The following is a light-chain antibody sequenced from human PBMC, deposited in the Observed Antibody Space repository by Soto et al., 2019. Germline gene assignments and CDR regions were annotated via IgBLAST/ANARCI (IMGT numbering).Light chain of an antibody. V-gene: IGLV2-14*03. CDR3: SSYTTSNTRQIV. CDR1: SSDVGGYNY. Sequence: LTQPASVSGSPGQSITISCTGTSSDVGGYNYVSWYQHHPGKAPRLLIYDVSNRPSGVSNRFSGSKFDNTASLTISGLQPEDEADYYCSSYTTSNTRQIVFGTGTKVTVL. J-gene: IGLJ1*01. CDR2: DVS.